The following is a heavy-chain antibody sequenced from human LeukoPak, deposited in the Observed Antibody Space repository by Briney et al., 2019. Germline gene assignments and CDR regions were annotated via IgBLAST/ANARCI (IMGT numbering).Heavy chain of an antibody. V-gene: IGHV1-2*02. CDR3: ARGGDRYSYAQGWFDP. CDR1: GYTFTGYY. CDR2: INPNSGGT. D-gene: IGHD5-18*01. Sequence: ASVKVSCKASGYTFTGYYMHGVRQAPGQGLEWMGWINPNSGGTNYAQKFQGRVTMTRDTSISTAYMELSRLRSDDTAVYYCARGGDRYSYAQGWFDPWGQGTLVTVSS. J-gene: IGHJ5*02.